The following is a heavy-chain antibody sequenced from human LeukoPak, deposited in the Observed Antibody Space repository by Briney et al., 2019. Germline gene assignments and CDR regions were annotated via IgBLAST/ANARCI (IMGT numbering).Heavy chain of an antibody. CDR1: GFTFSSYA. CDR2: ISYDGSNK. J-gene: IGHJ4*02. Sequence: PGRSLRLSCAASGFTFSSYAMHWVRQAPGKGLEWVAVISYDGSNKYYADSVKGRFTISRDNSKNTLYLQMNSLRAEDTAVYYCARDQDSSGWYLFDYWGQGTLVTVPS. V-gene: IGHV3-30*01. D-gene: IGHD6-19*01. CDR3: ARDQDSSGWYLFDY.